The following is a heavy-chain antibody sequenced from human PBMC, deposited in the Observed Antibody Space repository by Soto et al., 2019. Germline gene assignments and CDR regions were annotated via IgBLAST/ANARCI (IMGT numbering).Heavy chain of an antibody. Sequence: QVQLVQSGAEVKKPGASVKVSCKASGYTFTSYGIGWVRQAPGQGLEWMGWISAYNGNTNYAQKLQGRVTMTTDTSTSTAYMELRSLRSDDTAVYYCARDRRYYYDSSGYHFDYWGQGTLVTVSS. CDR2: ISAYNGNT. CDR3: ARDRRYYYDSSGYHFDY. CDR1: GYTFTSYG. J-gene: IGHJ4*02. V-gene: IGHV1-18*01. D-gene: IGHD3-22*01.